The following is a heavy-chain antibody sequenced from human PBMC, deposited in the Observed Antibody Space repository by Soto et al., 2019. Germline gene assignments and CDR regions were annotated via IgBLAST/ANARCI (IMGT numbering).Heavy chain of an antibody. CDR1: GYTFTSYA. J-gene: IGHJ3*02. CDR3: ARASRGLVGAFDI. V-gene: IGHV1-3*01. D-gene: IGHD3-10*01. CDR2: INAGNGNT. Sequence: ASVKVSCKASGYTFTSYAMHWVRQAPGQRLEWMGWINAGNGNTKYSQKFQGRVTITRDTSASTAHMELSSLRSEDTAVYYCARASRGLVGAFDIWAKGQWSTSPQ.